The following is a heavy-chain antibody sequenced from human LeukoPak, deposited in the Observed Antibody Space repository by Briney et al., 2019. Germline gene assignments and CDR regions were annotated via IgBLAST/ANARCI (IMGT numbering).Heavy chain of an antibody. D-gene: IGHD3-22*01. CDR1: GGSISSSNW. CDR2: IYHSGST. CDR3: ARGGHSSGYYYVEGYFQH. Sequence: SETLSLTCAVSGGSISSSNWWSWVRQPPGKGLEWIGEIYHSGSTNYNPSLKSRVTISVDTSKNQFSLKLSSVTAADTAVYYCARGGHSSGYYYVEGYFQHWGQGTLVTVSS. V-gene: IGHV4-4*02. J-gene: IGHJ1*01.